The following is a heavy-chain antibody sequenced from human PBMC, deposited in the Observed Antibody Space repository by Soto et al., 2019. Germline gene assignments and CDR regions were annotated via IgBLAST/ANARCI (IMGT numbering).Heavy chain of an antibody. CDR1: GFTFSDYY. Sequence: VQLVESGGGLVKPGGYLRLSCAASGFTFSDYYMAWVRQTPGKGLEWIAYIVSGSTYTNYADSVKGRFTISRDNDRESLFLEMNSLRDDDTALYYCARVYGESRVDVWGQVTTVSVS. CDR2: IVSGSTYT. J-gene: IGHJ6*02. CDR3: ARVYGESRVDV. D-gene: IGHD3-10*01. V-gene: IGHV3-11*06.